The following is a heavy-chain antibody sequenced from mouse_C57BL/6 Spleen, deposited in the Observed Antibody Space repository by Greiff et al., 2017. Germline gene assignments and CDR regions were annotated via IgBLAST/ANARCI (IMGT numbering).Heavy chain of an antibody. V-gene: IGHV10-3*01. J-gene: IGHJ4*01. CDR3: VRDRYYAMDY. CDR1: GFTFNTYA. CDR2: IRSKSSNYAT. Sequence: EVQRVESGGGLVQPKGSLKLSCAASGFTFNTYAMHWVRQAPGQGLEWVARIRSKSSNYATYYAVSVKARFTISKDDSQSMLDLQMNNLKTDDTAMYYCVRDRYYAMDYWGQGTSVTVSS.